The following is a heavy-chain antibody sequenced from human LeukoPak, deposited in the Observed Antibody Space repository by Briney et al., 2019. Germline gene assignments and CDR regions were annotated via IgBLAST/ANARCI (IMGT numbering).Heavy chain of an antibody. CDR2: ISSSSSYI. CDR3: ARKYSSSSYGY. CDR1: GFTVSSNY. V-gene: IGHV3-21*01. Sequence: GGSLRLSCAASGFTVSSNYMSWVRQAPGKGLEWVSSISSSSSYIYYADSVKGRFTISRDNAKNSLYLQMNSLRAEDTAVYYCARKYSSSSYGYWGQGTLVTVSS. J-gene: IGHJ4*02. D-gene: IGHD6-6*01.